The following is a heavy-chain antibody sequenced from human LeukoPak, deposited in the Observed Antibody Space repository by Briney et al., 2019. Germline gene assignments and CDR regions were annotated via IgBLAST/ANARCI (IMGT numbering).Heavy chain of an antibody. J-gene: IGHJ4*02. D-gene: IGHD5-24*01. V-gene: IGHV3-66*01. Sequence: GESLRLSCAASGFTVRSNYMGWVRQAPGKGLEWVSVISSGGSTYCADSVKGRFTISRDSSKNTLYLQMKSLRAEDTALYYCSRDRMGTKSFDYWGQGTLVTVSS. CDR3: SRDRMGTKSFDY. CDR1: GFTVRSNY. CDR2: ISSGGST.